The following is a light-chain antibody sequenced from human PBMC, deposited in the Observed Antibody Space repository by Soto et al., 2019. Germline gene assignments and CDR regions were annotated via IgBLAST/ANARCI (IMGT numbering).Light chain of an antibody. J-gene: IGKJ1*01. CDR3: QQYGGSGT. CDR2: GAS. Sequence: EIVMTQSPATLSVSPGERATLSCRASQNISVYLAWYQQKPGQAPRLLIYGASNRATGIPDRFSGSGSGTDFTLTISRLEPEDFAVYYCQQYGGSGTFGQGTKVDI. V-gene: IGKV3-20*01. CDR1: QNISVY.